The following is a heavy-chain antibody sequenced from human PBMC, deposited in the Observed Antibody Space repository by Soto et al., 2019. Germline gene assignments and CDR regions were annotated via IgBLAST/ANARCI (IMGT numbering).Heavy chain of an antibody. CDR3: GRGSGLDRFDP. CDR1: GYTFTNYA. Sequence: QVQLVQSGAEVKKPGASVKVSCKASGYTFTNYAMHWVRQAPGQRLEWMGWINAGNGNTKYSQKFQGRVTITRDTSESTAYMELSSLRSEDTAGYYCGRGSGLDRFDPWGQGTLVTVSS. D-gene: IGHD3-10*01. CDR2: INAGNGNT. V-gene: IGHV1-3*01. J-gene: IGHJ5*02.